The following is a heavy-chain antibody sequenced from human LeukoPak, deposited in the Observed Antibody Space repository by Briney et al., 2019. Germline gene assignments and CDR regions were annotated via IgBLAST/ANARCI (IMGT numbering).Heavy chain of an antibody. V-gene: IGHV4-34*01. J-gene: IGHJ6*03. Sequence: PSATLSLTCAVYGGSFSHYYWSWIRQSPGMGLEWIGEINDSGTINYNPSLMSRVTISVDKSKNQFSLKLTSATAADTAVYYCARRWNYGRNYYIDVWGKGATVSVSS. D-gene: IGHD1-7*01. CDR1: GGSFSHYY. CDR3: ARRWNYGRNYYIDV. CDR2: INDSGTI.